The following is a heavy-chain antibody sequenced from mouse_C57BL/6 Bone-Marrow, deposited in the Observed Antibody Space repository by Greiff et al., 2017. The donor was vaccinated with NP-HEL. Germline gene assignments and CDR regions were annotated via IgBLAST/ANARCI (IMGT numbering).Heavy chain of an antibody. CDR3: ARGRLRRRDYFDY. D-gene: IGHD2-2*01. J-gene: IGHJ2*01. CDR1: GYTFTSYW. CDR2: IHPNSGST. V-gene: IGHV1-64*01. Sequence: QVQLQQPGAELVKPGASVKLSCKASGYTFTSYWMHWVKPRPGQGLEWIGMIHPNSGSTNYNEKFKSKATLTVDKSSSTAYMQLSSLTSEDSAVYYCARGRLRRRDYFDYWGQGTTLTVSS.